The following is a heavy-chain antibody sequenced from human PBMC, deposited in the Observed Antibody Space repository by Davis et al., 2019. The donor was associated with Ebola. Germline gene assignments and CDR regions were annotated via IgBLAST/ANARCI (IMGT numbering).Heavy chain of an antibody. CDR2: IYYSGST. Sequence: SETLSLTCTVSGGSISSYYWNWIRQPPGKGLEWIGYIYYSGSTNYNPSLKSRVTISVDTSKNQFSLKLSSVTAADTAVYYCARGLVVVPAAIRGLYYYGMDVWGQGTTVTVSS. CDR3: ARGLVVVPAAIRGLYYYGMDV. V-gene: IGHV4-59*12. CDR1: GGSISSYY. J-gene: IGHJ6*02. D-gene: IGHD2-2*01.